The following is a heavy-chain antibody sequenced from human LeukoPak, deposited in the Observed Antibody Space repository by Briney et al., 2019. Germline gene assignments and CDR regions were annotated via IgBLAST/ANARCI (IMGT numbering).Heavy chain of an antibody. CDR1: GFSFSNYG. CDR2: INTRADET. Sequence: GGSLTLSCAASGFSFSNYGMSWFRQAPGKGLEWVSTINTRADETHYADSVRGRFTISRDNSKNTLYLQMNSLRAEDTAIYYCAKGQELDDGVFDSWGQGALVTVSS. J-gene: IGHJ4*02. D-gene: IGHD4-17*01. CDR3: AKGQELDDGVFDS. V-gene: IGHV3-23*01.